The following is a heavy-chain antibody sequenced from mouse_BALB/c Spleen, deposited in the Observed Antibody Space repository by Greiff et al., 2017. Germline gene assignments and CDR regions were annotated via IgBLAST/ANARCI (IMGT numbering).Heavy chain of an antibody. CDR2: IYPYNGGT. CDR3: AREGGYSFAY. V-gene: IGHV1S29*02. CDR1: GYTFTDHN. D-gene: IGHD2-3*01. Sequence: VQLQQSGPELVKPGASVKISCKASGYTFTDHNMHWVKQSHGKSLEWIGYIYPYNGGTGYNQKFKSKSTLTVDNSSSTAYMELRSLTSEDSAVYYCAREGGYSFAYWGQGTLVTVSA. J-gene: IGHJ3*01.